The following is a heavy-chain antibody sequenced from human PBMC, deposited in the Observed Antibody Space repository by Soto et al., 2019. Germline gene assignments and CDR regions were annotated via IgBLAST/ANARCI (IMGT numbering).Heavy chain of an antibody. V-gene: IGHV4-59*08. CDR3: ARLGGYYQAFDQ. CDR2: IYYTGTT. D-gene: IGHD2-21*02. Sequence: SETLSLTCTVSGGSISTYYWGWFRQPPGKGLEWIGYIYYTGTTTYHPSLKSRVTISIDTSRNQFSLKLNSVTAADTAVYYCARLGGYYQAFDQWGQGSLVTVSS. J-gene: IGHJ4*02. CDR1: GGSISTYY.